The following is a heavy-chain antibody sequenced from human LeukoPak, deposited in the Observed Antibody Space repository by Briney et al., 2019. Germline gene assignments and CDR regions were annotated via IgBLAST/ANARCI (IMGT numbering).Heavy chain of an antibody. J-gene: IGHJ4*02. V-gene: IGHV3-30-3*01. CDR3: ARDIYSGLLAGYFDY. Sequence: PGRSLRLSCAASGFTFSSYVMHWVREAAGHGLEWVAVIAYDGSNKYYADSVKGRFTISRDNSKNTLYLQMNSLRAEDTAVYYCARDIYSGLLAGYFDYWGQGTLVTVSS. CDR1: GFTFSSYV. CDR2: IAYDGSNK. D-gene: IGHD5-12*01.